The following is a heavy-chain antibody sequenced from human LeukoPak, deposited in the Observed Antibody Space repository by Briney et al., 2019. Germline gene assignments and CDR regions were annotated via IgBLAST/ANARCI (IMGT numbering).Heavy chain of an antibody. V-gene: IGHV3-23*01. Sequence: GGSLRLSCADSGFAFCSYIMNRVREAPGKGVEWGSAINSGGSTYYADSVKGRFTISRENSKNTLYLQMNSLRAEDTAVYYCAKDHPDWGSSFDFWGQGILVTVSS. J-gene: IGHJ4*02. CDR1: GFAFCSYI. D-gene: IGHD7-27*01. CDR3: AKDHPDWGSSFDF. CDR2: INSGGST.